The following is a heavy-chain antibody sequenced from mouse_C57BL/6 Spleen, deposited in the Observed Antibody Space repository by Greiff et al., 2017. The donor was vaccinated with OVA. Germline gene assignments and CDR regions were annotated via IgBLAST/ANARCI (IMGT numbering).Heavy chain of an antibody. CDR3: ARRDDYDVFDY. CDR2: ILPGSGSN. D-gene: IGHD2-4*01. Sequence: QVQLKESGAELMKPGASVKLSCKATGYTFTGYWIEWVKQRPGHGLEWIGEILPGSGSNNYNEKFKGKATFTADTSSNTAYMQLSSLTTEDSANYYWARRDDYDVFDYWGQGTTLTVSS. CDR1: GYTFTGYW. V-gene: IGHV1-9*01. J-gene: IGHJ2*01.